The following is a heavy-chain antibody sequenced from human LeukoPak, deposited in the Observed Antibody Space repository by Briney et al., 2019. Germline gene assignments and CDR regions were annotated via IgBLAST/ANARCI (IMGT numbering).Heavy chain of an antibody. D-gene: IGHD5-24*01. CDR1: GFTVSSNY. CDR3: ARGHYGMATAYCDY. V-gene: IGHV3-66*01. J-gene: IGHJ4*02. Sequence: PGGSLRLSCAASGFTVSSNYMSWVRQAPGKGLEWVSVIYSGGSTYYADSVKGRFTISRDNSKNTLYLQTNSLRAEDTAVYYCARGHYGMATAYCDYWGQGTLVTVSS. CDR2: IYSGGST.